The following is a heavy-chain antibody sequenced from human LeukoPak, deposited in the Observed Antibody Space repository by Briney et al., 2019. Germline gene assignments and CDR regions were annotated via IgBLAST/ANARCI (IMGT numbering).Heavy chain of an antibody. Sequence: PGGSLRLSCAASGFTFSSYSMNWVRQAPGKGREWVSYISSSSSIIDYADSVKGRFTISRDNAKNSLYLQMNSLRAEDTAVYYCARARGYSYGYSDYWGQGTLVTVSS. D-gene: IGHD5-18*01. CDR2: ISSSSSII. CDR1: GFTFSSYS. V-gene: IGHV3-48*01. J-gene: IGHJ4*02. CDR3: ARARGYSYGYSDY.